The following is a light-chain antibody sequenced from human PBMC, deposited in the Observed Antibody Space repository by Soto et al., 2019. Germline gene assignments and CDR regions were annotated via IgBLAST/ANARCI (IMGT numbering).Light chain of an antibody. CDR3: EAWDETLDGLYV. V-gene: IGLV1-44*01. CDR1: SSNVAINP. Sequence: QSVLTQSPSVSGTPGQRVTISCSGSSSNVAINPVNWYQHLPGAAPRLLIYETDRRSSGVPDRFSASKSGTSASLAISGLTSEDEADYYCEAWDETLDGLYVFGTGTKVTVL. J-gene: IGLJ1*01. CDR2: ETD.